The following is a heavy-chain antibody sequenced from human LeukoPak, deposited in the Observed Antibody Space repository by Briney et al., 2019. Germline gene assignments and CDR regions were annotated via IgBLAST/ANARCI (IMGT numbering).Heavy chain of an antibody. CDR3: ARVRPQARYNWFDP. V-gene: IGHV4-34*01. D-gene: IGHD4-17*01. CDR2: INHSGST. Sequence: SETLSLTCAVYGGSFSGYYWSWIRQPPGKGLEWIGEINHSGSTNYNPSLKSRVTISVDTSKNQFSLKLSSVTAADTAVYHCARVRPQARYNWFDPWGQGTLVTVSS. J-gene: IGHJ5*02. CDR1: GGSFSGYY.